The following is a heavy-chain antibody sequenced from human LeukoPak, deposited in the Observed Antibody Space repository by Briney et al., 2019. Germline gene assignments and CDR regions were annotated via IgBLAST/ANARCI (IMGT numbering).Heavy chain of an antibody. CDR1: GFTVSSNY. D-gene: IGHD3-10*01. Sequence: GGSLRLSCAASGFTVSSNYMGWVRQASGKGLEWVSLIYAGGTTYYATSVKGRFTLSRDSSKNTLYLQMNSLRADDTAVYYCVHGWASYGSGSSEFFDYWGQGSLVTVSS. V-gene: IGHV3-53*01. CDR2: IYAGGTT. CDR3: VHGWASYGSGSSEFFDY. J-gene: IGHJ4*02.